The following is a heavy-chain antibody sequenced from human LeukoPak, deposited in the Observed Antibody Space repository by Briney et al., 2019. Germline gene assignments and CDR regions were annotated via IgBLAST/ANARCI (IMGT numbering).Heavy chain of an antibody. CDR1: GYTFTGYY. CDR3: ARADSSGWYQNDY. Sequence: GASVKVSCKASGYTFTGYYMHWVRQAPGQGLEWMGWINPNSGGTNYAQKFQGRVTMTRDTSISTAYMELSRLRSDDTAVYYCARADSSGWYQNDYWGQGTLVTVSS. D-gene: IGHD6-19*01. V-gene: IGHV1-2*02. CDR2: INPNSGGT. J-gene: IGHJ4*02.